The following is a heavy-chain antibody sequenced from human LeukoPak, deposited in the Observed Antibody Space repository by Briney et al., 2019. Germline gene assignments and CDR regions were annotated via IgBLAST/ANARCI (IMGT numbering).Heavy chain of an antibody. CDR1: GFTFSSYW. Sequence: GGSLRLSCAASGFTFSSYWMSWVRQAPGKGLEWVANIKQDGSENSYVDSVKGPFTISRDNAKNSLYLQMSSLRAEDTAVYYCARDGRGYCGGDCFLSWFDPWGQGTLVTVSS. J-gene: IGHJ5*02. CDR3: ARDGRGYCGGDCFLSWFDP. V-gene: IGHV3-7*01. D-gene: IGHD2-21*02. CDR2: IKQDGSEN.